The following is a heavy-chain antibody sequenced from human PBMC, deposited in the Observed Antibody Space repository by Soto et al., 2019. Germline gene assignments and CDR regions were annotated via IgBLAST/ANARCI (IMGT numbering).Heavy chain of an antibody. CDR2: IYYSGTT. J-gene: IGHJ4*02. Sequence: SETLSLTCTVSGGSITSDDSYWSWIRQHPEKGLEWIGYIYYSGTTSYNPSLKTRLTISIDTSKNQFSLELRSVTAADTAMYYCAREGSVASRPAFDYWGQGTLVTVSS. V-gene: IGHV4-31*03. CDR1: GGSITSDDSY. CDR3: AREGSVASRPAFDY. D-gene: IGHD5-12*01.